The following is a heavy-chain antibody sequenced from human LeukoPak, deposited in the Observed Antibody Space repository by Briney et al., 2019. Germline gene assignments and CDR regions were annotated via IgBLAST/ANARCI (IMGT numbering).Heavy chain of an antibody. CDR1: GFTFSSYG. CDR3: AKDWSGSYLLRGD. CDR2: IRYDGSNK. D-gene: IGHD1-26*01. J-gene: IGHJ4*02. V-gene: IGHV3-30*02. Sequence: GGSLRLSCAASGFTFSSYGMHWVRQAPGKGLEWVAFIRYDGSNKYYADSVKGRFTISRDNSKNTLYLQMNSLRAEDTAVYYCAKDWSGSYLLRGDWGQGTLVTVSS.